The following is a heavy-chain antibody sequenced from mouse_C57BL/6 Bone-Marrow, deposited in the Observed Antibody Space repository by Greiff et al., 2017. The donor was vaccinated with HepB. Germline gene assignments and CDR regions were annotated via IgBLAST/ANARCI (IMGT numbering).Heavy chain of an antibody. D-gene: IGHD3-2*02. CDR1: GYTFTDYN. CDR3: ARRGDSSALYAMDY. J-gene: IGHJ4*01. V-gene: IGHV1-22*01. Sequence: VQLKESGPELVKPGASVKMSCKASGYTFTDYNMHWVKQSHGKSLEWIGYINPNNGGTSYNQKFKGKATLTVNKSSSTAYMELRSLTSEDSAVYYCARRGDSSALYAMDYWGQGTSVTVSS. CDR2: INPNNGGT.